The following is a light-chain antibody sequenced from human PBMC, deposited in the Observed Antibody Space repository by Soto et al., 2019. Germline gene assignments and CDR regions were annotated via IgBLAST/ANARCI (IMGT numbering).Light chain of an antibody. Sequence: DIVLTQSPGTLSLSPGEIATLSCRASQSVSSSYLAWYQQKPGQAPRLLIYGASSRATGIPDRFSGSGSGTDFTLTINRLEPEDFAVYYCQQYGSSPRTFGQGTKVDIK. V-gene: IGKV3-20*01. CDR2: GAS. CDR1: QSVSSSY. J-gene: IGKJ1*01. CDR3: QQYGSSPRT.